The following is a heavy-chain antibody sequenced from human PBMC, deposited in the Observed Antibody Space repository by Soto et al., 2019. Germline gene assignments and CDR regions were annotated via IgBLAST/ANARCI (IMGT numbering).Heavy chain of an antibody. CDR3: AKGSGSYYDSSGYDSYYYYYGMDV. CDR2: ISGSGGST. V-gene: IGHV3-23*01. J-gene: IGHJ6*02. D-gene: IGHD3-22*01. CDR1: GFTFSSYA. Sequence: GESLKISCAASGFTFSSYAMSWVRQAPGKGLEWVSAISGSGGSTYYADSVKGRFTISRDNSKNTLYLQMNSLRAEDTAVYYCAKGSGSYYDSSGYDSYYYYYGMDVWGQGTTVTVSS.